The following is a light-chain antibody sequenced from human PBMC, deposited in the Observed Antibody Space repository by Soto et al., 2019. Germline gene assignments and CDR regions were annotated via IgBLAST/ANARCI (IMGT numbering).Light chain of an antibody. V-gene: IGLV1-40*03. Sequence: QSVLTQPPSVSGAPGQRVTVSCTGNSSNIGAVYDVHWYQQLSGSPPRLLISVNTNRPSGVPDRFSGSKSGASASLVIAGPPADDDGYYFCSSYNSSRSAGVFGGGTKLTVL. CDR3: SSYNSSRSAGV. CDR1: SSNIGAVYD. J-gene: IGLJ3*02. CDR2: VNT.